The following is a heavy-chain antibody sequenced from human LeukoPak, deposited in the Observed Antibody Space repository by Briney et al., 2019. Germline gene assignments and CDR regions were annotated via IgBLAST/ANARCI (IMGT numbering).Heavy chain of an antibody. V-gene: IGHV4-39*07. CDR1: GGAISSGGYY. D-gene: IGHD5-12*01. J-gene: IGHJ4*02. CDR2: IYWTGST. CDR3: ARDVAGNTFDY. Sequence: SETLSLTCIVSGGAISSGGYYWAWIRQPPGKALEWIGSIYWTGSTYYNPPLKSRVTISVDTAKSQFSLRLTSMTAADTAVYYCARDVAGNTFDYWGQGTLVTVSS.